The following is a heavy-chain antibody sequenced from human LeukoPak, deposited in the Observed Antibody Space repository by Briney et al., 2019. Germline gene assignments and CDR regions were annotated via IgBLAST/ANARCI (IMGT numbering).Heavy chain of an antibody. CDR3: AKDFEYSSSNHYYYYMDV. D-gene: IGHD6-6*01. V-gene: IGHV3-30*02. J-gene: IGHJ6*03. CDR1: GFTFSSYG. Sequence: GGSLRLSCAASGFTFSSYGMHWVRQAPGKGLEWVAFIRYDGSNKYYADSVKGRFTISRDNSKNTLYLQMNSLRAEDTAVYYCAKDFEYSSSNHYYYYMDVWGKGTTVTVSS. CDR2: IRYDGSNK.